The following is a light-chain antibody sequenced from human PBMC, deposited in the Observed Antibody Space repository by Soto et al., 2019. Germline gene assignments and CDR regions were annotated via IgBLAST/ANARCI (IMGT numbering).Light chain of an antibody. J-gene: IGLJ1*01. Sequence: QSVLTQPASVSGSPGQSITISCSGTSGDIGNSNTVSWYQHNTGQAPRLIIYEVTERPSGVSNRFSGSKSGNTASLTISGLQPEDEADYYCCSKAGTSTYVLGSGNKLTVL. CDR2: EVT. CDR1: SGDIGNSNT. V-gene: IGLV2-23*02. CDR3: CSKAGTSTYV.